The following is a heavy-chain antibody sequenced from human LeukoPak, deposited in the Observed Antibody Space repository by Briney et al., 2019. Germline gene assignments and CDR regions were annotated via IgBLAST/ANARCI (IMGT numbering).Heavy chain of an antibody. CDR3: ARGPGTALVRGGLY. D-gene: IGHD5-18*01. CDR2: VYHSGNT. CDR1: GGSITSTDW. V-gene: IGHV4-4*02. Sequence: SGTLSLTCAVSGGSITSTDWWSWVRQPPGKGLEWIGEVYHSGNTNYNPSLNSRVTMSVDKSKNQFSLKLSSVTAADTAVYYCARGPGTALVRGGLYWGLGTLVTVSS. J-gene: IGHJ4*02.